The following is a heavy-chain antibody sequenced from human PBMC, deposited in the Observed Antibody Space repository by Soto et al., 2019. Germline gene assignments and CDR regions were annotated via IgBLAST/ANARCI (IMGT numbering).Heavy chain of an antibody. Sequence: PGESLKISCKGSGYSFSSYWIGWVRQMPGKGLEWMGIIYPGDSETRYSPSFQGQVTISADKSISTAYLQWSSLKASDTAMYFCARGRCTSCQTAVDYWGQGTLVTVSS. V-gene: IGHV5-51*01. J-gene: IGHJ4*02. CDR3: ARGRCTSCQTAVDY. CDR2: IYPGDSET. CDR1: GYSFSSYW. D-gene: IGHD2-2*01.